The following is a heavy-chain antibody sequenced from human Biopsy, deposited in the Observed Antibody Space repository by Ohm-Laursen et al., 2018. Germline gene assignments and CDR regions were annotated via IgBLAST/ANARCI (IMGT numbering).Heavy chain of an antibody. V-gene: IGHV4-59*08. CDR3: ARHAPSYSGSYWRYFDL. Sequence: SETLSLTCYVSGGSISNLYWMWIRQPPGKGLEWIGYIHHAQSATYSPSLKSRVTISVDTSKNQFSLKMTSVTAADTAVYYCARHAPSYSGSYWRYFDLWGRGTLVTVSS. CDR1: GGSISNLY. D-gene: IGHD1-26*01. J-gene: IGHJ2*01. CDR2: IHHAQSA.